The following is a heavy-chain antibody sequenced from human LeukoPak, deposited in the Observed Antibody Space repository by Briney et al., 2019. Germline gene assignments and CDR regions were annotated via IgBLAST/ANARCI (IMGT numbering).Heavy chain of an antibody. J-gene: IGHJ6*03. V-gene: IGHV3-21*01. CDR3: AKERTLYYYYMDV. CDR2: ISGDSTYI. D-gene: IGHD2-2*01. Sequence: GGSLRLSCAASGFTFASYSMNWVRQAPGKGLEWVSSISGDSTYIYNAGSVKGRFTISRDNAQASLYLQMISLRADDTAVYYCAKERTLYYYYMDVWGKGTTVTVSS. CDR1: GFTFASYS.